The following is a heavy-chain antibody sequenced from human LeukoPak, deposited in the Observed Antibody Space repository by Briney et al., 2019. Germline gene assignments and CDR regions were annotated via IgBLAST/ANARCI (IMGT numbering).Heavy chain of an antibody. V-gene: IGHV1-3*01. CDR2: INAGNGNT. J-gene: IGHJ3*02. Sequence: ASVKVSCKASGYTFTSYAMHWVRQAPGQRLEWMGWINAGNGNTKYSQKFQGRVTITRDTSASTAYMELSSLRSEDTAVYYCAREARYSSSWFYDAFDIWGQGTMVTVSS. CDR1: GYTFTSYA. CDR3: AREARYSSSWFYDAFDI. D-gene: IGHD6-13*01.